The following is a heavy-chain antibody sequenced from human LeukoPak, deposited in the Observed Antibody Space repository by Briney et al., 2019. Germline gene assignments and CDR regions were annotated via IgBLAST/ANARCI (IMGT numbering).Heavy chain of an antibody. V-gene: IGHV3-30*02. CDR3: AKGTGTLLGGYYYYYMDV. D-gene: IGHD1-1*01. Sequence: GGSLRLSCAASGFTFSSYGMHWVRQAPGKGLEWVAFIRYDGSNKYYADSVKGRFTISRDNSKNTLYLQMNSLRAEDTAVYYCAKGTGTLLGGYYYYYMDVWGNGTTVTVSS. J-gene: IGHJ6*03. CDR2: IRYDGSNK. CDR1: GFTFSSYG.